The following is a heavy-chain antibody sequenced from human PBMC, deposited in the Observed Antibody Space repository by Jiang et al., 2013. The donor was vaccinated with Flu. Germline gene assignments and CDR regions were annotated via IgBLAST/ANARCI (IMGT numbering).Heavy chain of an antibody. V-gene: IGHV4-38-2*02. CDR2: IYHSGST. CDR1: GYSISSGYY. D-gene: IGHD3-9*01. Sequence: SETLSLTCTVSGYSISSGYYWGWIRQPPGKGLEWIGSIYHSGSTYYNPSLKSRVTISVDTSKNQFSLKLSSVTAADTAVYYCARALDYDILTGSSRGAFDIWGQGTMVTVSS. J-gene: IGHJ3*02. CDR3: ARALDYDILTGSSRGAFDI.